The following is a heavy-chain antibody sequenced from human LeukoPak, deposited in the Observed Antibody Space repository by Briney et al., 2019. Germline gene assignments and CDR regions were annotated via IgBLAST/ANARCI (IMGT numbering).Heavy chain of an antibody. D-gene: IGHD3-3*01. CDR3: ATRRITIFGVADDAFDI. V-gene: IGHV4-39*07. CDR2: IFYSGST. J-gene: IGHJ3*02. CDR1: GGSISTSNYY. Sequence: SETLSLTCTVSGGSISTSNYYWGWIRQPPGKGLEWIGNIFYSGSTYYSPSVKSRVTISLDTSRNQFSLKLNSVTAADTAVYYCATRRITIFGVADDAFDIWGQGTMVTVSS.